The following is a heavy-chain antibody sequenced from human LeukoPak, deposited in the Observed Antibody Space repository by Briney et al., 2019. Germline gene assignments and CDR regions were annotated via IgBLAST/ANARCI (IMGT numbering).Heavy chain of an antibody. V-gene: IGHV5-51*01. Sequence: GGSLRISCKASGSRFAIFWIGWVRPIPGKGLEGMGIIYPDDSGTKYSPSCQGQVTISVDKSTSIAYLQWSSLKASDTAMYYCARLDQRGISVAGTEAFDLWGQGTMVTVSS. CDR3: ARLDQRGISVAGTEAFDL. D-gene: IGHD6-19*01. J-gene: IGHJ3*01. CDR1: GSRFAIFW. CDR2: IYPDDSGT.